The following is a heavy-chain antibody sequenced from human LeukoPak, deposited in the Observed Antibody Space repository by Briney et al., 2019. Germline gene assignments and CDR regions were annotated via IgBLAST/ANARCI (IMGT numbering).Heavy chain of an antibody. J-gene: IGHJ4*02. V-gene: IGHV3-64D*09. D-gene: IGHD6-6*01. CDR1: GFTLIAHA. CDR2: INSNGDST. Sequence: GGSLRLSCSVSGFTLIAHAMHWVRQAPGKGLEFLSSINSNGDSTYHAESVKGRFTISRDNSRTTLYLQMRSLRPEDTAVYYCVKSGYSTSSDVDYWGQGTLVTVSS. CDR3: VKSGYSTSSDVDY.